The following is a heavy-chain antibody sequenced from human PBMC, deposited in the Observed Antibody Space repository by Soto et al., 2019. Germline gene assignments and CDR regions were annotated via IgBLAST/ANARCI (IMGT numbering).Heavy chain of an antibody. Sequence: PGGSLRLSCTNSGFTFNTYGMHWVRQAPGKGLEWVAIIWYDGSNKYYADTVKGRFTISRDNCRNTLYLQRNSLRAEDTALYYCARADCTGAYCYSWPFNYGVDVWGQGTTVTVSS. CDR3: ARADCTGAYCYSWPFNYGVDV. V-gene: IGHV3-33*08. CDR1: GFTFNTYG. D-gene: IGHD2-15*01. CDR2: IWYDGSNK. J-gene: IGHJ6*02.